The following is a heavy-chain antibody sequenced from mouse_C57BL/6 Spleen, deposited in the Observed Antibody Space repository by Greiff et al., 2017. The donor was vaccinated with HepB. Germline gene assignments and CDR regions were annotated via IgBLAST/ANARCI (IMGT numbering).Heavy chain of an antibody. V-gene: IGHV1-69*01. CDR3: ADGDGYPAWFAY. D-gene: IGHD2-3*01. J-gene: IGHJ3*01. Sequence: QVQLQQPGAELVMPGASVKLSCKASGYTFTSYWMHWVKQRPGQGLEWIGEIDPSDSYTNYNQKFKGKSTLTVDKSSSTAYMQLRSLTSGDSAVYYCADGDGYPAWFAYWGQGTLVTVSA. CDR2: IDPSDSYT. CDR1: GYTFTSYW.